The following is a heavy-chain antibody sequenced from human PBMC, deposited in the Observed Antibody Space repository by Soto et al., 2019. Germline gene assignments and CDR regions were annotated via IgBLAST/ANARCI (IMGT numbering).Heavy chain of an antibody. V-gene: IGHV1-46*01. CDR3: ARGLGIEMVSDAFDI. CDR2: INPSGGAT. D-gene: IGHD3-10*01. CDR1: GYMFTSYY. Sequence: ASVQVSCKASGYMFTSYYMDWVRQAPGQGFEWMGVINPSGGATTYAQKFQGRVTMTRDTSATIVYMELSSQTSEDTAVYYCARGLGIEMVSDAFDIWGRGTMVT. J-gene: IGHJ3*02.